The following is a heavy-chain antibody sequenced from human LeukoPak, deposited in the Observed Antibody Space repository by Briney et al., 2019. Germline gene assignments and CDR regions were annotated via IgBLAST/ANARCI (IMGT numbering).Heavy chain of an antibody. CDR2: ISWNSGNI. Sequence: PGGSLRLSCAASGFTFGDYAMHWVRQAPGKGLEWVSGISWNSGNIGYSDSVKGRFTISRDNAKNSLYLQMNSLRAEDTAVYYCARDMQQLPGDYYYGMDVWGQGTTVTVSS. CDR3: ARDMQQLPGDYYYGMDV. CDR1: GFTFGDYA. V-gene: IGHV3-9*01. D-gene: IGHD6-13*01. J-gene: IGHJ6*02.